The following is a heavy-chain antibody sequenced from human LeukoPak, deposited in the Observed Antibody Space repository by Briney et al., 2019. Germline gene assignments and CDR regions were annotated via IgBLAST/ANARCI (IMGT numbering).Heavy chain of an antibody. CDR1: GLTPRDHD. J-gene: IGHJ4*02. Sequence: PLRSPRLSSAPSGLTPRDHDTDSVPPAPGKSLWWVSAIGTAGDTYYTGSVKGRFTISRENAKNSLYLQMNSLRAGDTAVYYCARVAKERVGGVDYFDYWGQGTLVTVSS. D-gene: IGHD1-1*01. V-gene: IGHV3-13*01. CDR3: ARVAKERVGGVDYFDY. CDR2: IGTAGDT.